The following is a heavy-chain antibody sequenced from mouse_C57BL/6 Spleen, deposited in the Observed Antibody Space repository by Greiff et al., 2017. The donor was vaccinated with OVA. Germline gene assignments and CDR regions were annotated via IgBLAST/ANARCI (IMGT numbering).Heavy chain of an antibody. J-gene: IGHJ3*01. CDR2: IDPSDSET. D-gene: IGHD1-1*01. CDR1: GYTFTSYW. V-gene: IGHV1-52*01. Sequence: VQLQQPGAELVRPGPSVKLSCKASGYTFTSYWMHWVKQRPIQGLEWIGNIDPSDSETHYNQKFKDKATLTVDKSSSTAYMQLSSLTSEDSAVYYCAREDYGSSYGFAYWGQGTLVTVSA. CDR3: AREDYGSSYGFAY.